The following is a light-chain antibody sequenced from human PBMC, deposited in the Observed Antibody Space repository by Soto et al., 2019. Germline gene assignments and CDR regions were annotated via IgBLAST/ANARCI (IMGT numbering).Light chain of an antibody. J-gene: IGLJ2*01. V-gene: IGLV2-14*01. CDR1: TSDIGTYNY. CDR3: SSYTRTDTVV. Sequence: QSVLTQPASVSGSPGQSITISCTGTTSDIGTYNYVSWYQQYPGKAPKLLIYEVSERPSGVSDRFSGSKSGNTASLTISGLQAEDEADYYCSSYTRTDTVVFGGGTKLTVL. CDR2: EVS.